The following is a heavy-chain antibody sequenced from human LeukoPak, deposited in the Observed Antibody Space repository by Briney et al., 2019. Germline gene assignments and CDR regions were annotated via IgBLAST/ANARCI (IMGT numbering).Heavy chain of an antibody. D-gene: IGHD7-27*01. V-gene: IGHV3-21*01. CDR3: ARDLAWGGY. Sequence: PGGSLRLSCAASGFTFSSVWMSWVRQAPGKGLEWVSSITSSSSSMYSADSVKGRLTISRDNAKNSLYLQMNSLRAEDTAVYYCARDLAWGGYWGQGTLVTVSS. CDR2: ITSSSSSM. CDR1: GFTFSSVW. J-gene: IGHJ4*02.